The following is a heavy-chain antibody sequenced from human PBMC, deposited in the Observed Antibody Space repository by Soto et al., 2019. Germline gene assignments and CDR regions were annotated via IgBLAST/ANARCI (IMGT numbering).Heavy chain of an antibody. CDR2: IGGSGGST. CDR3: AKELSSMWCPRNS. V-gene: IGHV3-23*01. J-gene: IGHJ4*02. D-gene: IGHD2-21*01. Sequence: PGGSLRLSCAASGFTFSSYAISWVRQAPGKGLEWVSAIGGSGGSTWYADSVQGRFTISSDNSKNTLYLQMNSLRAQDTALYYWAKELSSMWCPRNSLGKGTLVAVSS. CDR1: GFTFSSYA.